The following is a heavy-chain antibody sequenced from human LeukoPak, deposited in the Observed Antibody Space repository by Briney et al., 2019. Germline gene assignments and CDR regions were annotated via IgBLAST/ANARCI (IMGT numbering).Heavy chain of an antibody. CDR2: IDPSGGST. J-gene: IGHJ4*02. Sequence: GASVKVSCKASGYTXTRYYMHWVRQAPGQGLEWMGIIDPSGGSTSYAQNFQGGVTMTRDATTSTVYLELSSLRSEDTAVYYCARDFGEMPNYWGQGILVTVSS. CDR3: ARDFGEMPNY. CDR1: GYTXTRYY. V-gene: IGHV1-46*01. D-gene: IGHD5-24*01.